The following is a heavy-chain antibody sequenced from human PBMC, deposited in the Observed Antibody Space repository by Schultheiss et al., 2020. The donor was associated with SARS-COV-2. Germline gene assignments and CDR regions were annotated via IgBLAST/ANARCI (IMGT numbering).Heavy chain of an antibody. D-gene: IGHD3-22*01. CDR2: IHPGDSDT. V-gene: IGHV5-51*01. J-gene: IGHJ4*02. CDR1: GYSFTTYW. Sequence: KVSCQGSGYSFTTYWIGWVRQMPGKGLEWMGVIHPGDSDTRYSPSFQGQVTISADKSISTAYLQWSGLKASDTAMYYCARSTDSGGYYDLLDYWGQGTLVTVSS. CDR3: ARSTDSGGYYDLLDY.